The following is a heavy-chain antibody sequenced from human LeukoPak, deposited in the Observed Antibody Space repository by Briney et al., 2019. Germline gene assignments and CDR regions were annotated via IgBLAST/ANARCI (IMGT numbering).Heavy chain of an antibody. CDR2: ISGSGGGT. D-gene: IGHD2/OR15-2a*01. CDR3: AKDGRIIVAEFDY. CDR1: GFTFSSYA. V-gene: IGHV3-23*01. Sequence: PGGSLRLSCAASGFTFSSYAMSWVRQAPGKGLEWVSAISGSGGGTYYADSVKGRFTISRDNSKNTLYLQMNSLRAEDTAVYYCAKDGRIIVAEFDYWGQGTLVTVSS. J-gene: IGHJ4*02.